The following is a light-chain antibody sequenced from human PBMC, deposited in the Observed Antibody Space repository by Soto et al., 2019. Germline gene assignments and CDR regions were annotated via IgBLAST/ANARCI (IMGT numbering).Light chain of an antibody. V-gene: IGKV2-30*02. CDR1: QSLVHSAGIAY. Sequence: DVVMTQSPLSLPVTLGQPASISCRSNQSLVHSAGIAYFSWFQQRPGRSPRRLIYKVSNRDSGVPARFSDSGSGTDFALKISRVEAEDVGVYYCMQGTHWPITFGQGTRLEIK. CDR2: KVS. CDR3: MQGTHWPIT. J-gene: IGKJ5*01.